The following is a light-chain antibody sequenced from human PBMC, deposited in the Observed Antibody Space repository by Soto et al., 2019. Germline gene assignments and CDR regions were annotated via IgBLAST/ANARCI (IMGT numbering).Light chain of an antibody. Sequence: QSALTQPPSASGSPGQSVTLSCTGTSSDVGGYNYVSWYQTHPGKAPKLMIYEVSKRPSGVPDRFSGSKSGNTSSLTVSGLQEADGADYYCSSYAGSNYVVFGGGTKLTVL. J-gene: IGLJ2*01. CDR1: SSDVGGYNY. CDR3: SSYAGSNYVV. CDR2: EVS. V-gene: IGLV2-8*01.